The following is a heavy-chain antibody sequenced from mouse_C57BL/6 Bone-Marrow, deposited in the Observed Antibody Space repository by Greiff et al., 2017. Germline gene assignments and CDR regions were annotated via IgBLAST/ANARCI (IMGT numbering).Heavy chain of an antibody. CDR3: ARYPFYEYDAGAWFAY. D-gene: IGHD2-4*01. CDR1: GFTFTDYY. CDR2: IRNKANGYTT. Sequence: EVQLVESGGGLVQPGGSLSLSCAASGFTFTDYYMSWVRQPPGQALEWLGFIRNKANGYTTEYSASVKGRFTISRDTSQSILYLQMTALRAEDSATYYGARYPFYEYDAGAWFAYWGQGTLVTVSA. V-gene: IGHV7-3*01. J-gene: IGHJ3*01.